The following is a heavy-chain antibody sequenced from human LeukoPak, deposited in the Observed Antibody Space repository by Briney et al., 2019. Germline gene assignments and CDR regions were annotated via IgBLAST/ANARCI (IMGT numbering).Heavy chain of an antibody. D-gene: IGHD5-18*01. J-gene: IGHJ4*02. V-gene: IGHV3-33*08. CDR2: IWYDGSNK. Sequence: GGSLRLSCAASGFTFSNAWMSWVRQAPGKGLEWVAVIWYDGSNKYYADSVKGRFTISRDNSKNTLYLQMNSLRAEDTAVYYCARDVYSYGQFDYWGQGTLVTVSS. CDR3: ARDVYSYGQFDY. CDR1: GFTFSNAW.